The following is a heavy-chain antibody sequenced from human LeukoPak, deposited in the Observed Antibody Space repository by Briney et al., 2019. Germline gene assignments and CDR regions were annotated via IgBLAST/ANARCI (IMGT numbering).Heavy chain of an antibody. Sequence: GASVKVSCKASGYTFTGYYMHWVRQAPGQGLEWMGWINPSSGGTNYAQKFQGRVTMTRDTSISTAYMELSRLRADDTAVYYCARGVLSNYYYDYYYMDVWGKGTTVTISS. CDR3: ARGVLSNYYYDYYYMDV. J-gene: IGHJ6*03. V-gene: IGHV1-2*02. D-gene: IGHD5-24*01. CDR2: INPSSGGT. CDR1: GYTFTGYY.